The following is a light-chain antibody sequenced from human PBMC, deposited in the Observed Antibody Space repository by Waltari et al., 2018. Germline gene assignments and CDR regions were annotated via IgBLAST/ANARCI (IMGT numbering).Light chain of an antibody. J-gene: IGKJ1*01. CDR2: SAS. CDR3: QQSYSSPLT. Sequence: EIQMTQSPSSLSASVRDIVTITCRASQTVNSFLTWYQQTPGNAPKLLIYSASSLQSGVPSRFSGSGFGTNFTLTISSLQPEDFTTYYCQQSYSSPLTFGQGTKVEIK. V-gene: IGKV1-39*01. CDR1: QTVNSF.